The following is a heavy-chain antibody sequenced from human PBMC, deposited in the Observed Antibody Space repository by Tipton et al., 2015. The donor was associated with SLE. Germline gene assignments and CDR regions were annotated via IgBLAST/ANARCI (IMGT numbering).Heavy chain of an antibody. Sequence: TLSLTCTVSGDSISGYYWSWIRQPPGKGLEWIGYISYSRTNYIPSLKSRVTISVDTSKNQFSLNLRSVTAADTAVYYCARERTYGDYFYYYAVDVWGQGTTVTVSS. V-gene: IGHV4-59*12. D-gene: IGHD4-17*01. J-gene: IGHJ6*02. CDR3: ARERTYGDYFYYYAVDV. CDR2: ISYSRT. CDR1: GDSISGYY.